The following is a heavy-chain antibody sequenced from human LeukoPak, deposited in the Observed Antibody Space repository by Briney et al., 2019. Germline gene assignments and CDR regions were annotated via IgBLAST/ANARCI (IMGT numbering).Heavy chain of an antibody. J-gene: IGHJ6*03. CDR2: ISYDGSNK. D-gene: IGHD2-21*01. V-gene: IGHV3-30-3*01. CDR1: GFTFSSYA. Sequence: PGRSLRLSCAASGFTFSSYAMHWVRQAPGKGLEWVAVISYDGSNKYYADSVKGRFTISRDNSKNTLYLQMNSLRAEDTAVYYCARDQVVGNGPYYYYMDVWGKGTTVTVSS. CDR3: ARDQVVGNGPYYYYMDV.